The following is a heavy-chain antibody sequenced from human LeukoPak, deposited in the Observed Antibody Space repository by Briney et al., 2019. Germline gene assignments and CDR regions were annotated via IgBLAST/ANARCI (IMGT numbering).Heavy chain of an antibody. D-gene: IGHD1-26*01. J-gene: IGHJ6*02. Sequence: PSETLSLTCTVSGDSISSYYWSWLRQPPGKGLEWIGYIYYSVSTDYNPSLKSRVTISVDTSKKQFSLKLSSVPAADTAMYYCARGGRLGATDYYCYHGMDVWGQGTTVTVSS. CDR3: ARGGRLGATDYYCYHGMDV. V-gene: IGHV4-59*13. CDR2: IYYSVST. CDR1: GDSISSYY.